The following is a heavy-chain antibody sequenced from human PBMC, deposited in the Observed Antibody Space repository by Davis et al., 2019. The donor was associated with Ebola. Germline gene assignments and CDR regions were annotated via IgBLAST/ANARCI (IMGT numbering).Heavy chain of an antibody. V-gene: IGHV3-30*03. CDR1: GFIFSNYG. CDR3: ARGSKFLGPRFEY. Sequence: PGGSLRLSCEASGFIFSNYGMYWVRQAPGKGLEWVAVISYAGSNEYYADSVKGRFTISRDNSKNMVYLQMNSLRTEDTAVYYCARGSKFLGPRFEYWGQGTLVTVSS. CDR2: ISYAGSNE. D-gene: IGHD2/OR15-2a*01. J-gene: IGHJ4*02.